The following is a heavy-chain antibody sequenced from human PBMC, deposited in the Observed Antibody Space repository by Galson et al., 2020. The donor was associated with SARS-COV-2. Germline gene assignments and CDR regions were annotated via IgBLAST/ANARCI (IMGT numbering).Heavy chain of an antibody. Sequence: GESLKISCAASGLTFSKAWMSWVRQAPGQGLEWVGRVKSSADSGTTDYAAPVKGRFTISRDDSKNTLYLQMNSLRPEDTAVYYCISWTKTGYYWYMGVWVKGTTVTVSS. CDR2: VKSSADSGTT. J-gene: IGHJ6*03. V-gene: IGHV3-15*01. CDR3: ISWTKTGYYWYMGV. CDR1: GLTFSKAW. D-gene: IGHD2-8*01.